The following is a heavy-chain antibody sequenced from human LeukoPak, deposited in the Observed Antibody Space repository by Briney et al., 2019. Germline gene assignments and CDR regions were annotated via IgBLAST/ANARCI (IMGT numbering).Heavy chain of an antibody. Sequence: GGSLRLSCAASGFTFSRYGMHWVRQAPGKGLEWVAVIWYDGSNKFYADTVTGRFTISRDNSKNTLYLQMNSLRAEDTAVYYCAREGITLVRGVIPVNVNAFDIWGQGTMVTVSS. CDR2: IWYDGSNK. CDR1: GFTFSRYG. D-gene: IGHD3-10*01. CDR3: AREGITLVRGVIPVNVNAFDI. J-gene: IGHJ3*02. V-gene: IGHV3-33*01.